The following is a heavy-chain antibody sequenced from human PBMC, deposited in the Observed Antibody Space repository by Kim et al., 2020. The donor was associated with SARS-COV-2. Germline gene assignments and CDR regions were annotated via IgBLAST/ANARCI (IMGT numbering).Heavy chain of an antibody. V-gene: IGHV4-59*09. Sequence: NPPPRSRVTISVDPSKNQFSLKLSSVAAADTAVYCCARGVVPAAISWFDPWGQGTLVTVSS. J-gene: IGHJ5*02. CDR3: ARGVVPAAISWFDP. D-gene: IGHD2-2*02.